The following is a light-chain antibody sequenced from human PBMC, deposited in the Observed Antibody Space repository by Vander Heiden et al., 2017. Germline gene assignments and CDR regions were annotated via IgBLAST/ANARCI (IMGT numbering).Light chain of an antibody. V-gene: IGLV3-25*03. Sequence: SSDLTQPPSVSVSPGQTAKTTCSGDVLARQNAYWYQQKPGQAPLLLIYSDTKRPSGIPERFSGSISGTIVTLTISDVQAEDEADYYCQSADSSGTYSVVFGGGTQLTVL. CDR3: QSADSSGTYSVV. CDR2: SDT. CDR1: VLARQN. J-gene: IGLJ2*01.